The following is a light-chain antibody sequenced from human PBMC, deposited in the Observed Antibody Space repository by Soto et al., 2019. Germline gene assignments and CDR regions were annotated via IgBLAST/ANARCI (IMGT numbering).Light chain of an antibody. CDR3: QKYATSPYD. CDR2: GAS. J-gene: IGKJ2*01. CDR1: QSVIRNY. V-gene: IGKV3-20*01. Sequence: EGMLTQSPGTLSLSPGEGAILSCRSSQSVIRNYLAWYQKKPGQAPRLLIYGASSRATVIPERFSGSGSGKAFTLPISRLEPEDFAVYYCQKYATSPYDFGQGTKLEI.